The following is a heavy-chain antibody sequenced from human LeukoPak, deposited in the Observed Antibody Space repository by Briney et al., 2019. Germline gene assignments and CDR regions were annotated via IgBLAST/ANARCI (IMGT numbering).Heavy chain of an antibody. Sequence: SVKVSCKASGGTFSSYAISWVRQAPGQGLEWMGGIIPIFGTANYAQKFQGRVTITADESTSTAYMELSSLRSEDTAVYYCARDYEYSSSSQGYWGQGTLVTVSS. V-gene: IGHV1-69*01. D-gene: IGHD6-6*01. CDR2: IIPIFGTA. J-gene: IGHJ4*02. CDR1: GGTFSSYA. CDR3: ARDYEYSSSSQGY.